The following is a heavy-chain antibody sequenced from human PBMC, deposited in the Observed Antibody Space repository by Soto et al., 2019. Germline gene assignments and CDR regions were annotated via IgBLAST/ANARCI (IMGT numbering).Heavy chain of an antibody. CDR2: IYHSGST. D-gene: IGHD2-21*02. CDR3: AREVTANQIDY. CDR1: GFTFRRFAM. Sequence: GSLRLSCTASGFTFRRFAMTWVRQPPGKGLKWIGEIYHSGSTNYNPSLKSRVTISVDKSKNQFSLKLSSVTAADTAVYYCAREVTANQIDYWGQGTLVTVSS. J-gene: IGHJ4*02. V-gene: IGHV4-4*02.